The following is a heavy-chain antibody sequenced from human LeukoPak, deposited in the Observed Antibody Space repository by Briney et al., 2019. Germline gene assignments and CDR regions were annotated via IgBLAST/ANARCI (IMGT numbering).Heavy chain of an antibody. Sequence: GGSLRLSCAAPGFTFSSYAMSWVRQAPGKGLEWVSAISCSCGSTYYADSVKGRFTISRDNSKNTLYLQMNSLRAEDTAVYYCARDPYSGSYSDYYYYYMDVWGKGTTVTVSS. V-gene: IGHV3-23*01. J-gene: IGHJ6*03. D-gene: IGHD1-26*01. CDR3: ARDPYSGSYSDYYYYYMDV. CDR2: ISCSCGST. CDR1: GFTFSSYA.